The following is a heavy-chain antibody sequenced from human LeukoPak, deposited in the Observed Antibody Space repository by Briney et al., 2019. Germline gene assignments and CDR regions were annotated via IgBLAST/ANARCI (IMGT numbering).Heavy chain of an antibody. CDR3: ARDCYYDSSSPCGY. D-gene: IGHD3-22*01. J-gene: IGHJ4*02. Sequence: ASVKVSCKASGYTFTSYGISWVRQAPGQGLEWMGWISAYNGNTNYAQKLQGRVTMTTDTSTSTAYMGLRSLRSDDTAVYYCARDCYYDSSSPCGYWGQGTLVTVSS. CDR2: ISAYNGNT. CDR1: GYTFTSYG. V-gene: IGHV1-18*01.